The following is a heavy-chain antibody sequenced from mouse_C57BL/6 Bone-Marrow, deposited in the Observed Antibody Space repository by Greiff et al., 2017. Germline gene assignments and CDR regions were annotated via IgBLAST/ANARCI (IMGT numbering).Heavy chain of an antibody. D-gene: IGHD1-1*01. CDR3: TRSRLRNFDY. CDR1: GYTFTDYE. Sequence: QVQLQQSGAELVRPGASVTLSCKASGYTFTDYEMHWVKQTPVHGLEWIGAIDPETGGTAYNQKFKGKAILTADKSSSTAYMELRSLTSEDSAVYYCTRSRLRNFDYWGQGTTLTVSS. J-gene: IGHJ2*01. CDR2: IDPETGGT. V-gene: IGHV1-15*01.